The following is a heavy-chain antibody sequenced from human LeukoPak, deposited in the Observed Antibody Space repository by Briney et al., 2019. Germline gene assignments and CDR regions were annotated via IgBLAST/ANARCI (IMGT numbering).Heavy chain of an antibody. Sequence: SVTVSCKASGGTFRSNAISWVRQAPGQGLEWMGGITPIFGTANYAQKFQGRVTITAVESMSTAYVELSSLRSEDTAVYYCARGWLAETTVVTPYNYWGQGTLVTVSS. V-gene: IGHV1-69*13. J-gene: IGHJ4*02. D-gene: IGHD4-23*01. CDR3: ARGWLAETTVVTPYNY. CDR1: GGTFRSNA. CDR2: ITPIFGTA.